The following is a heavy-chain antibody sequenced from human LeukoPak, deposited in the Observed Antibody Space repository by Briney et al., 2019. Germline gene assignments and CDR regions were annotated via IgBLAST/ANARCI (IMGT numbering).Heavy chain of an antibody. CDR3: AIVGSYSSSWGLDY. CDR1: GFTFSSYD. D-gene: IGHD6-13*01. J-gene: IGHJ4*02. V-gene: IGHV3-23*01. CDR2: ISAAGDMT. Sequence: GGSLRLSCAASGFTFSSYDMSWVRQAPGMGLEWVSGISAAGDMTYYADTVKGRFTISRDNFKNTLYLQMNSLRAEDTAVYYCAIVGSYSSSWGLDYWGQGTLVTVSS.